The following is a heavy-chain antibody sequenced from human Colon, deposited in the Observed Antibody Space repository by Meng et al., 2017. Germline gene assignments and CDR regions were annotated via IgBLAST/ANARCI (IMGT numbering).Heavy chain of an antibody. CDR3: AKDRVGAQFYYFDY. D-gene: IGHD5-24*01. CDR1: GFTFDDYA. V-gene: IGHV3-9*01. CDR2: ISWNSGSI. J-gene: IGHJ4*02. Sequence: GGSLRLSCAASGFTFDDYAMHWVRQAPGKGLEWVSGISWNSGSIGYADSVKGRFTISRDNAKNSLYLQMNSLRAEDTALYYCAKDRVGAQFYYFDYWGQGTLVIVSS.